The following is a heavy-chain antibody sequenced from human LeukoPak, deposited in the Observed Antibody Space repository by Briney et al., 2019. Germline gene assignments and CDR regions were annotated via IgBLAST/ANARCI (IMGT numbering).Heavy chain of an antibody. CDR3: AKGRPGDV. CDR2: IKYDASEK. CDR1: GFSFSTYW. V-gene: IGHV3-7*01. Sequence: HPGGSLRLSCAASGFSFSTYWMSWVRQAPGQGLEWVASIKYDASEKHYVDSVKGRFTISRDTSKNTLYLQMNSLRAEDTAVYYCAKGRPGDVWGKGTTVTISS. J-gene: IGHJ6*04.